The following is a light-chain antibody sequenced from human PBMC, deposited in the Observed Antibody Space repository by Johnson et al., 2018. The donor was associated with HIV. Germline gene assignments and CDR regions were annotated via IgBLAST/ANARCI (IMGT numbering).Light chain of an antibody. Sequence: QSVLTQPPSVSAAPGQKVTISCSGSSSNIGNNYVSWYQQLPGTAPKLLIYEDTKRPSGIPDRFSGSKSGASATLGITGLQTGDEADYYCGTWDSSLGAVVFGTGTKVTVL. CDR2: EDT. CDR1: SSNIGNNY. J-gene: IGLJ1*01. V-gene: IGLV1-51*02. CDR3: GTWDSSLGAVV.